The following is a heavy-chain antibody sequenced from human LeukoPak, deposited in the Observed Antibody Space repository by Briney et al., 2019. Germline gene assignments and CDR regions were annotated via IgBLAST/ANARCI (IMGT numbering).Heavy chain of an antibody. CDR2: IYYSGST. J-gene: IGHJ4*02. Sequence: SETLSLTCTVSGGSISSYYWSWIRQPPGKGLEWIEYIYYSGSTNYNPSLKSRVTISVDTSKNQFSLKLSSVTAADTAVYYCARVQAGPRTFDYWGQGTLVTVSS. V-gene: IGHV4-59*01. D-gene: IGHD6-19*01. CDR1: GGSISSYY. CDR3: ARVQAGPRTFDY.